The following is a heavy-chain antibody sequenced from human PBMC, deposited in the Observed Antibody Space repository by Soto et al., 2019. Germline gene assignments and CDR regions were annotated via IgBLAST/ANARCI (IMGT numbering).Heavy chain of an antibody. CDR1: GFTVSSNY. CDR2: IYSGGST. V-gene: IGHV3-53*05. D-gene: IGHD6-19*01. Sequence: GGSLRLSCAASGFTVSSNYMSWVRQAPGKGLEWVSVIYSGGSTYYADSVKGRFTISRDNSKNTLYLQMNSLRAEDTAVYYCAKARDSGWLGSYFDYWGQGTLVTVSS. CDR3: AKARDSGWLGSYFDY. J-gene: IGHJ4*02.